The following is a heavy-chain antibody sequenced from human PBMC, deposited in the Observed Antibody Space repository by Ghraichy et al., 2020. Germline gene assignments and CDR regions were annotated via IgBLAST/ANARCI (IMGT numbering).Heavy chain of an antibody. CDR2: IWYDGSNK. D-gene: IGHD4-17*01. CDR1: GFTFSSYG. CDR3: ARDRGNSGDDYGDYDAGSGYYYGMDV. Sequence: GGSLRLSCAASGFTFSSYGMHWVRQAPGKGLEWVAVIWYDGSNKYYADSVKGRFTISRDNSKNTLYLQMNSLRAEDTAVYYCARDRGNSGDDYGDYDAGSGYYYGMDVWGQGTTVTVSS. J-gene: IGHJ6*02. V-gene: IGHV3-33*08.